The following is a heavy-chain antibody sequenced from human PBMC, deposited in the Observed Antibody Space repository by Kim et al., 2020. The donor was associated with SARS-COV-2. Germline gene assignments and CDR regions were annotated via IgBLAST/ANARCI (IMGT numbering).Heavy chain of an antibody. D-gene: IGHD3-22*01. V-gene: IGHV1-18*01. CDR2: ISAYNGNT. J-gene: IGHJ6*02. CDR1: GYTFTSYG. Sequence: ASVKVSCKASGYTFTSYGISWVRQAPGQGLEWMGWISAYNGNTNYAQKLQGRVTMTTDTSTSTAYMELRSLRSDDTAVYYCARDREGYYDSSGYPYYYSYYGMDVWGQGTTVTVSS. CDR3: ARDREGYYDSSGYPYYYSYYGMDV.